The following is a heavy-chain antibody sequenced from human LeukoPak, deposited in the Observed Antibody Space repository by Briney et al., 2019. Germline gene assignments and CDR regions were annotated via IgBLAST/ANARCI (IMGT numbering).Heavy chain of an antibody. CDR1: GVSFSSNY. V-gene: IGHV3-66*01. CDR3: ARENCGGGYCYDPYYFDC. Sequence: GGPLRLTCAASGVSFSSNYWSWVRQAPGKGLEWVAVLYGTGRTYYADSVKGRVTISIDNSKNTFYLQMNTLRAEDTAVYYCARENCGGGYCYDPYYFDCWGQGTLVTVSS. CDR2: LYGTGRT. D-gene: IGHD2-15*01. J-gene: IGHJ4*02.